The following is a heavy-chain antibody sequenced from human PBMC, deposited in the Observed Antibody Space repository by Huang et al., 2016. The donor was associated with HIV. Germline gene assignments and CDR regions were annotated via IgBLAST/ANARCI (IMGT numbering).Heavy chain of an antibody. D-gene: IGHD5-18*01. J-gene: IGHJ4*02. CDR2: LVPGNSNT. V-gene: IGHV5-51*03. Sequence: EVQLVQSGVEVKKPGESLKISCKGSGFSFTSYWIGWVRQMPGKGLECMGILVPGNSNTFYSPAFQGQVTISADTYTITAYLQWSSLKASDSAIYYCAIHDSNDFTFDDWGQGTLVAVSS. CDR1: GFSFTSYW. CDR3: AIHDSNDFTFDD.